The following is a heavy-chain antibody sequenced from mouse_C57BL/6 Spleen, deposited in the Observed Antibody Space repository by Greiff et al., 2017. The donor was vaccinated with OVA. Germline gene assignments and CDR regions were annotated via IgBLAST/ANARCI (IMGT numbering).Heavy chain of an antibody. CDR3: ARGGENYYGRDAMDY. V-gene: IGHV7-3*01. Sequence: EVQVVESGGGLVQPGGSLSLSCAASGFTFTDYYMSWVRQPPGKALEWLGFIRNKANGYTTEYSASVKGRFTISRDNSQSILYLQMNALRAEDSATYYCARGGENYYGRDAMDYWGQGTSVTVSS. CDR2: IRNKANGYTT. J-gene: IGHJ4*01. D-gene: IGHD1-1*01. CDR1: GFTFTDYY.